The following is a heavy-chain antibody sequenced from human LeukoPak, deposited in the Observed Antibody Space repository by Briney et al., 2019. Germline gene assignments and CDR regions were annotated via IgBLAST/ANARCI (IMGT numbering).Heavy chain of an antibody. CDR3: AREDCSSTSCYNFDY. V-gene: IGHV3-21*01. D-gene: IGHD2-2*01. Sequence: TGGSLRLSCAASGFTFSPYSMNWVRQAPGKGLEWVSSISSGSSYIYYADSVKGRFTISRDNAKNSLYLQMNSLRAEDTAVYYCAREDCSSTSCYNFDYWGQGTLVTVSS. CDR2: ISSGSSYI. J-gene: IGHJ4*02. CDR1: GFTFSPYS.